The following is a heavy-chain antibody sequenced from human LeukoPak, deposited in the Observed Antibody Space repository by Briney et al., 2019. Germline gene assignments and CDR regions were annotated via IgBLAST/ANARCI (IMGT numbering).Heavy chain of an antibody. D-gene: IGHD3-9*01. CDR2: ISGSGGST. CDR1: GFTFSSYS. J-gene: IGHJ4*02. Sequence: GGSLRLSCAAYGFTFSSYSMSWVRQAPGKGLEWVSAISGSGGSTYYADSVKGRFTISRDNSKNTLYLQMNSLRAEDTAVYYCASTVLRYFDWLSNFDYWGQGTLVTVSS. CDR3: ASTVLRYFDWLSNFDY. V-gene: IGHV3-23*01.